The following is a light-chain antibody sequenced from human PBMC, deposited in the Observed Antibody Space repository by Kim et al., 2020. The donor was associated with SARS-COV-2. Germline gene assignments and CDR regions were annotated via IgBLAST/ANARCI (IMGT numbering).Light chain of an antibody. CDR1: QSVSSN. CDR3: QQYNNWPWT. Sequence: EIVMTQSPATLSVSPRERATLSCRASQSVSSNLAWYQQKPGQAPRLLIYGASTRATGIPARFSGSGSGTEFTLTISSLQSEDFAVYYCQQYNNWPWTFGQGTKVDIK. V-gene: IGKV3-15*01. CDR2: GAS. J-gene: IGKJ1*01.